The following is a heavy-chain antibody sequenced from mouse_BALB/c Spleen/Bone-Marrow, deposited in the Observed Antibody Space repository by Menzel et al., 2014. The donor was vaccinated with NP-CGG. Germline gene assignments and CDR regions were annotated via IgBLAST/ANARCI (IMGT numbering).Heavy chain of an antibody. J-gene: IGHJ3*01. V-gene: IGHV1-5*01. Sequence: DVKLQESGTVLARPGASVKMSCKASGYTFTSYWMHWVKQRPGQGLEWIGTIYPGNSDTSYNQKFKGKAKLTAVTSTSTAYMELSSLTNEDSAVYYCTRVITTGSAWFAYWGQGTLVTVS. CDR3: TRVITTGSAWFAY. CDR1: GYTFTSYW. CDR2: IYPGNSDT. D-gene: IGHD2-4*01.